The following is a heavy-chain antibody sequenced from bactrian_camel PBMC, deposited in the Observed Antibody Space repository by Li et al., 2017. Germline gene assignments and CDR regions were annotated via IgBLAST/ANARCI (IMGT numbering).Heavy chain of an antibody. J-gene: IGHJ6*01. CDR3: AAGGPVRCET. Sequence: HVQLVESGGGLVQAGGSLRLSCVASGDTSRTCEMGWYRQVPGKGRELASRIVFDGTTYYGDSAKGRFTISQDSGRNTVYLQMNSLRPEDTSMYFCAAGGPVRCETWGQGTQVTVS. CDR2: IVFDGTT. D-gene: IGHD6*01. CDR1: GDTSRTCE. V-gene: IGHV3S9*01.